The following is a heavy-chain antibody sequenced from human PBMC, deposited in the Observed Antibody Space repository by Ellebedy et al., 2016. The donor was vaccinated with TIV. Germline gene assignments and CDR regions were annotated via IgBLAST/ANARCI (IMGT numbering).Heavy chain of an antibody. CDR1: GYRFISYW. Sequence: GGSLRLSCKASGYRFISYWIGWVRQKPGKGLEWMGIVYPGTSETSYSPSSQGQVTVSADKSVSTAYLQWRSLKASDTAVYYCARLVAPGYFDYWGRGALVTVSS. CDR2: VYPGTSET. J-gene: IGHJ4*02. V-gene: IGHV5-51*01. CDR3: ARLVAPGYFDY.